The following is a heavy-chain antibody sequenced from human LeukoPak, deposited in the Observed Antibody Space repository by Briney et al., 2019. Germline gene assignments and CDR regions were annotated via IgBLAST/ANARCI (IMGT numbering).Heavy chain of an antibody. D-gene: IGHD5-18*01. Sequence: SETLSLTCAVYGGSFSGYYWSWIRQPPGKGLEWIGEINHSGSTNYNPSLKSRVTISVDTSKNQFSLKLSSVTAADTAVYYCASPTAMVYWKDAFDIWGQGTRVTVSS. V-gene: IGHV4-34*01. CDR1: GGSFSGYY. CDR3: ASPTAMVYWKDAFDI. J-gene: IGHJ3*02. CDR2: INHSGST.